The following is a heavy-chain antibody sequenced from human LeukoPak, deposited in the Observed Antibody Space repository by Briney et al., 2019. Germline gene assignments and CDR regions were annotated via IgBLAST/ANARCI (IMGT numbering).Heavy chain of an antibody. V-gene: IGHV1-8*01. Sequence: ASVKVSCKASGYTFTSYDINWVRQATGQGLEWMGWMSPNSDNTGYAQKFQGRITFTRDTSISTAYMELRSLTSEDTAVYYCARDYGGSSGWFDPWGQGTLVTVSS. CDR2: MSPNSDNT. CDR1: GYTFTSYD. CDR3: ARDYGGSSGWFDP. D-gene: IGHD4-23*01. J-gene: IGHJ5*02.